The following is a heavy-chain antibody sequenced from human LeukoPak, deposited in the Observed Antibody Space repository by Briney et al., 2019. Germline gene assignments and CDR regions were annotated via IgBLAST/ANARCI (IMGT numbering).Heavy chain of an antibody. CDR2: ISGGGGSP. J-gene: IGHJ4*02. Sequence: GGSLRLXCAASGFTVSNYAMSWVRQAPGKELEWVSSISGGGGSPYYADSVKGRFTISRDNSKNTLYLQMNSLRAEDTAVYYCAKGRGSGYYNYFEYWGQGTLVTVSS. CDR1: GFTVSNYA. CDR3: AKGRGSGYYNYFEY. D-gene: IGHD3-22*01. V-gene: IGHV3-23*01.